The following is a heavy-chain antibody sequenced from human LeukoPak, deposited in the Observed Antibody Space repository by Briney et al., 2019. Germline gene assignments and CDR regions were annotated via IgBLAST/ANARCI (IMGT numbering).Heavy chain of an antibody. J-gene: IGHJ4*02. V-gene: IGHV1-2*02. Sequence: GASVKVSCKASGYILSDYYLHRVRQVPGQGLEWMGWINPHSGGTNYAQNFQGRVTMTRDTSISTDYMELSRLTSDDTAIYYCARDGDGRINFDYWGQGTLVTVSS. CDR1: GYILSDYY. D-gene: IGHD3-10*01. CDR3: ARDGDGRINFDY. CDR2: INPHSGGT.